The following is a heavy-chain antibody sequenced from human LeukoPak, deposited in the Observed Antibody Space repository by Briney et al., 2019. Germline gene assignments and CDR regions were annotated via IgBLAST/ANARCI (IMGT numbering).Heavy chain of an antibody. V-gene: IGHV6-1*01. J-gene: IGHJ5*02. Sequence: SQTLSLTCAISGDIVSSNSVTWNWIRQSPSRGLEWLVRTYYRSTWYNDYAVSARGRITVNPDTSKNQFSLHLNSVTPEDTAVYYCARRLAQYDCFDPWGQGILVTVSS. D-gene: IGHD3-9*01. CDR3: ARRLAQYDCFDP. CDR2: TYYRSTWYN. CDR1: GDIVSSNSVT.